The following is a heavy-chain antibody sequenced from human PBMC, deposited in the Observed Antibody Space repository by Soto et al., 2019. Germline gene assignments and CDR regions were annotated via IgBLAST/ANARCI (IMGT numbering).Heavy chain of an antibody. D-gene: IGHD2-2*01. CDR1: GYTFTSYG. Sequence: ASVKVSCKASGYTFTSYGISWVRQAPGQGLEWMGWISAYNGNTNYAQKLQGRVTMTTDTSTSTAYMELRSLRSDDTAVYYCARYCSSTSCYRSGAFDIWGQGTMVTVSS. J-gene: IGHJ3*02. CDR3: ARYCSSTSCYRSGAFDI. V-gene: IGHV1-18*01. CDR2: ISAYNGNT.